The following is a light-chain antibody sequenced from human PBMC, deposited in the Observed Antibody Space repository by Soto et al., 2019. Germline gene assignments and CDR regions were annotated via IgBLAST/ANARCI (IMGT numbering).Light chain of an antibody. V-gene: IGLV1-44*01. CDR2: GNN. J-gene: IGLJ1*01. CDR1: SSNVGRNS. CDR3: ATWDDYLNVYV. Sequence: QSVLTQPPSASGTPGQGLTISCSGSSSNVGRNSVTWYQQLPGTAPKLLIYGNNQRPSGVPDRFSGSKSGTSASLAISGLQSEDEADYYCATWDDYLNVYVFGTGSKVT.